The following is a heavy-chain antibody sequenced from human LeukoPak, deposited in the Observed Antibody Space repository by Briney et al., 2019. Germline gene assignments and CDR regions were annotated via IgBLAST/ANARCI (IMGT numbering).Heavy chain of an antibody. Sequence: GGSLRLSCAASGFTVSSNYMSWVRRAPGKGLEWVGFIRYDGSNEYYADSVKGRFTISRDNSKNTLYLQMNSLRTEDTAVYYCAKESQLSYSGTFYIDYWGQGTLVTVSS. J-gene: IGHJ4*02. CDR1: GFTVSSNY. CDR2: IRYDGSNE. CDR3: AKESQLSYSGTFYIDY. V-gene: IGHV3-30*02. D-gene: IGHD1-26*01.